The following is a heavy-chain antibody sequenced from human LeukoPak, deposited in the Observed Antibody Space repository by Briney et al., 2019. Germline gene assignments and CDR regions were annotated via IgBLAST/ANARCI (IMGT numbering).Heavy chain of an antibody. CDR2: ISGGVVST. CDR1: GFAFSSFA. D-gene: IGHD2-2*01. J-gene: IGHJ3*02. CDR3: AKASREQLLFDGFDI. Sequence: GGSLRLSCAASGFAFSSFAMSWVRQTPGKGLEWVSAISGGVVSTYYADSVKGRFTISRDNSKNTLYLQMNSLRAEDTAVYYCAKASREQLLFDGFDIWGQGTMVTVSS. V-gene: IGHV3-23*01.